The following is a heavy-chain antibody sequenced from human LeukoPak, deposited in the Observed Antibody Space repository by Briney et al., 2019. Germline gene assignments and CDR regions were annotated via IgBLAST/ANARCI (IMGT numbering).Heavy chain of an antibody. CDR1: GGSISSYY. CDR2: IYYSGST. CDR3: ARGDPWNYYGSGNWFDP. J-gene: IGHJ5*02. D-gene: IGHD3-10*01. Sequence: PSETLSLTCTVSGGSISSYYWSWIRQPPGKGLEWIGYIYYSGSTNYNPSLKSRVTISVDTSKNQFSLKLSSVTAADTAVYYCARGDPWNYYGSGNWFDPWGQGTLVTVSS. V-gene: IGHV4-59*01.